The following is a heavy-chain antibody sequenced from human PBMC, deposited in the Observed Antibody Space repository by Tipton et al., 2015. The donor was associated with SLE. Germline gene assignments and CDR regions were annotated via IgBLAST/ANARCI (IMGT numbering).Heavy chain of an antibody. CDR1: GGSISWYY. Sequence: TLSLTCTVSGGSISWYYWSWIRQPPGKGLEWIGYIFYSGDTNYSPSLKSRVTMSIDTPRNQFSLKLSTVTAADTAVYYCARASSGWSTSDFRGQGTLITVSA. V-gene: IGHV4-59*01. J-gene: IGHJ4*02. CDR2: IFYSGDT. D-gene: IGHD6-19*01. CDR3: ARASSGWSTSDF.